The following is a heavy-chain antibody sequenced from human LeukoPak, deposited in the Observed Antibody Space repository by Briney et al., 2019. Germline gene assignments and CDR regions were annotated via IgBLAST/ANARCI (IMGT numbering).Heavy chain of an antibody. Sequence: MGWINTNTGNPTYAQGFTGRFVFSLDTSVSTAYLQISSLEAEDTAIYYCARDLVSAGFDIWGQGTMVTVSS. J-gene: IGHJ3*02. CDR2: INTNTGNP. D-gene: IGHD6-6*01. V-gene: IGHV7-4-1*02. CDR3: ARDLVSAGFDI.